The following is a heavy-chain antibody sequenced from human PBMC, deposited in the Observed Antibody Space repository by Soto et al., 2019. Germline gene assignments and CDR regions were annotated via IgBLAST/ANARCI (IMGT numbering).Heavy chain of an antibody. J-gene: IGHJ3*02. D-gene: IGHD1-7*01. CDR3: ARDRWTGTSDAFDI. CDR1: GFSLMAYY. CDR2: INPNTGIT. Sequence: QAQLVQSGAEVKKPGASVSVSCKASGFSLMAYYIHWVRQAPGQGLEWMAWINPNTGITHYAQKFQGRVTVTTATSINLVYMELTRLKSGDAAVYYCARDRWTGTSDAFDIWGQGAMVTVAS. V-gene: IGHV1-2*02.